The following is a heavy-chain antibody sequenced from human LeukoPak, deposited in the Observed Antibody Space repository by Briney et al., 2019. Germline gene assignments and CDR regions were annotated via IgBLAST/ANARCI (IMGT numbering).Heavy chain of an antibody. V-gene: IGHV4-30-2*01. CDR2: IYHSGST. J-gene: IGHJ4*02. Sequence: SETLSLTCAVSGSSISSGGYSWSWIRRPPGKGLEWIGYIYHSGSTYYNPSLKSRVTISVDRSKNQFSLKLSSVTAADTAVYYCASSLSGAYYFDYWGQGTLVTVSS. CDR1: GSSISSGGYS. D-gene: IGHD2-15*01. CDR3: ASSLSGAYYFDY.